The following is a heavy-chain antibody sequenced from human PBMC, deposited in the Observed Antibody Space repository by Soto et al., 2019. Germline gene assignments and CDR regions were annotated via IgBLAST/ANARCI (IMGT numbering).Heavy chain of an antibody. D-gene: IGHD4-17*01. Sequence: QVQLQQWGAGLLKPSETLSLTCAVYGGSFSGYYWSWIRQPPGKGLEWIGEINHSGSTNYNPSLKRRVTISVDTSKNQFSLKLSSVTAADTAVYYCARADDYGDYVGDAFDIWGQGTMVTVSS. J-gene: IGHJ3*02. CDR3: ARADDYGDYVGDAFDI. V-gene: IGHV4-34*01. CDR1: GGSFSGYY. CDR2: INHSGST.